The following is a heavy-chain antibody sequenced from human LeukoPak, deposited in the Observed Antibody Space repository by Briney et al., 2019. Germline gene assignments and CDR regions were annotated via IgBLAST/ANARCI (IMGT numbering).Heavy chain of an antibody. CDR3: ARSRGDYEDVGLDY. V-gene: IGHV4-61*02. Sequence: PSETLSLTCTVSGGSISSGSYYWSWIRQPAGKGLEWIGRIYTSGSTDYNPSLKSRVTISVDTSKNQFSLKLSSVTAADTAVYYCARSRGDYEDVGLDYWGQGTLVTVSS. CDR2: IYTSGST. J-gene: IGHJ4*02. D-gene: IGHD4-17*01. CDR1: GGSISSGSYY.